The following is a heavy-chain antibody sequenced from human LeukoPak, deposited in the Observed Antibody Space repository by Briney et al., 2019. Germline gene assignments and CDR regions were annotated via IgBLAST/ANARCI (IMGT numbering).Heavy chain of an antibody. CDR3: TTNGLLWFGELLLGAFDI. V-gene: IGHV3-15*01. D-gene: IGHD3-10*01. CDR2: IKSKTDGGTT. J-gene: IGHJ3*02. CDR1: GFTFSNAW. Sequence: GGSLRLSCAASGFTFSNAWMSWVRQAPGKGLEWVGRIKSKTDGGTTDYAAPVKGRFTISRDDSKNTLYLQMNSLITEDTAVYYCTTNGLLWFGELLLGAFDIWGQGTMVTVSS.